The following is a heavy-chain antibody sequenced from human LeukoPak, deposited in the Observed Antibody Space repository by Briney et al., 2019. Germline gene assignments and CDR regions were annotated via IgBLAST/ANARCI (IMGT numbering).Heavy chain of an antibody. CDR2: IYTSGST. CDR1: GDSISYFY. Sequence: SETLSLTCSVSGDSISYFYWSWIRQPAGKGLEWIGRIYTSGSTNYNPSLKSRVTMSVDTSKNQFSLKLSSVTATDTAVYYCAREDIAAAGTRPHFDYWGQGTLVTVSS. D-gene: IGHD6-13*01. V-gene: IGHV4-4*07. J-gene: IGHJ4*02. CDR3: AREDIAAAGTRPHFDY.